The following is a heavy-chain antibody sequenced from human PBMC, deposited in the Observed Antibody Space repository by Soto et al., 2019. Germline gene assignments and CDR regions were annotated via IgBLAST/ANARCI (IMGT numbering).Heavy chain of an antibody. CDR1: GFPFSSYV. CDR3: AKDSNKYSSSLRGRYFDY. D-gene: IGHD4-4*01. CDR2: ISGGGSNT. J-gene: IGHJ4*02. V-gene: IGHV3-23*01. Sequence: HPGGSLRLSCAASGFPFSSYVMSWVRQAPGKGLEWVSGISGGGSNTFYATSVKGRFTISRDNSKNTLFLQMNNVGAEDTAIYYCAKDSNKYSSSLRGRYFDYWGQGIGVTVSS.